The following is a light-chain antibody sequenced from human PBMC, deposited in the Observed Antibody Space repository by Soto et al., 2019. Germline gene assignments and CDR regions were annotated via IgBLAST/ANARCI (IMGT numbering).Light chain of an antibody. J-gene: IGKJ2*03. Sequence: EIVLTQSPGTLSLSPGERATLSCRASQRVSSSYLAWYQQKRGQAPRLLIYGASNRATGIPDRFSGSGSGTDFTLTLSRLEPEACAVGYCQQYGSSLPIYSFGQGTKLEIK. CDR2: GAS. V-gene: IGKV3-20*01. CDR3: QQYGSSLPIYS. CDR1: QRVSSSY.